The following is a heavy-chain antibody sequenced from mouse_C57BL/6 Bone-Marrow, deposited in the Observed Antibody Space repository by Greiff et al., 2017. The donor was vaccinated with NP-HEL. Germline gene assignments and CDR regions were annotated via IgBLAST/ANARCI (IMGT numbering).Heavy chain of an antibody. CDR3: ARFLLLYWYFDV. CDR1: GYTFTSYW. D-gene: IGHD1-1*01. CDR2: IDPSDSYT. J-gene: IGHJ1*03. V-gene: IGHV1-69*01. Sequence: QVQLQQPGAELVMPGASVKLSCKASGYTFTSYWMHWVKQRPGQGLEWIGEIDPSDSYTNYNQKFKGKSTLTVDKSSSTAYMQLSSLTSEDSAVYYCARFLLLYWYFDVGGTGTTVTVSA.